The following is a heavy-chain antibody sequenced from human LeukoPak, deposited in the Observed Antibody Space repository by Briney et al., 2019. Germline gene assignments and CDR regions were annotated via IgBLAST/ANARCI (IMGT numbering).Heavy chain of an antibody. CDR1: GFTFRSYE. CDR2: ISSTGSAI. J-gene: IGHJ4*02. V-gene: IGHV3-48*03. Sequence: PGGSVRLSCAGFGFTFRSYEMNWVRQAPGKGLEWISYISSTGSAIYYADSVKGRFTISRDNAKNSLYLQMNSLRAEDTAVYYCPRVFSYYTYSFDYWGQGTLVTVSS. CDR3: PRVFSYYTYSFDY. D-gene: IGHD3-22*01.